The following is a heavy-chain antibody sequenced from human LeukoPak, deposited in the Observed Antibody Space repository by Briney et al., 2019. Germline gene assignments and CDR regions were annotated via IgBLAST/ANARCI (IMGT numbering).Heavy chain of an antibody. Sequence: GRSLGLSCAASGFTFSSYAMHWVRQAPGKGLEWVAVISYDGSNKYYADSVKGRFTISRDNSKNTLYLQMNSLRAEDTAVYYCAREPPLGYWGQGTLVTVSS. D-gene: IGHD6-13*01. CDR1: GFTFSSYA. V-gene: IGHV3-30-3*01. CDR2: ISYDGSNK. J-gene: IGHJ4*02. CDR3: AREPPLGY.